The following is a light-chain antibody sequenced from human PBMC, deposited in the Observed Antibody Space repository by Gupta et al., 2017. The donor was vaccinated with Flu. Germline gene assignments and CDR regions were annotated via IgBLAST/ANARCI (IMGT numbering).Light chain of an antibody. CDR1: QSVSNNY. J-gene: IGKJ4*01. CDR2: GAS. CDR3: QQDGSPPLT. Sequence: DIVLTQSPGTLSLSAGERATLSCRASQSVSNNYLAWYQQKPGRAPRLLIYGASSRATAIPDRFSGSGSGTDFSLTISRVEPEDFAVYYCQQDGSPPLTFGGGTKVE. V-gene: IGKV3-20*01.